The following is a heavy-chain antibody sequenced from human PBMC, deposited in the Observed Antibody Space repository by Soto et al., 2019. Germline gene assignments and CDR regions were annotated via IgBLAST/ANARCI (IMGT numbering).Heavy chain of an antibody. Sequence: SQILSLTCPVAGRSISRSDWSWIRQPPGKGLEWIGYIFYSGSTNYNPSLKSRVTISVDRSKNQFSLKLSSVTAADTAVYYCASGSHVPHYWGQGILVTVS. V-gene: IGHV4-59*12. CDR1: GRSISRSD. D-gene: IGHD6-6*01. J-gene: IGHJ4*02. CDR3: ASGSHVPHY. CDR2: IFYSGST.